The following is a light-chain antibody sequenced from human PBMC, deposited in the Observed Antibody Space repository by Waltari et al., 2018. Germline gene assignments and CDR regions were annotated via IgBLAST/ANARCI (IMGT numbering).Light chain of an antibody. CDR1: ESVTNDY. J-gene: IGKJ1*01. Sequence: EVVLSQSSGALSLSPGARATLSCRASESVTNDYLPWYQQKPGQAPRLLIYDASIRATGIPDRFSGSGSGTDFTLTITRLEPEDFAVYHGQQYGSLPWTFGQGTMVDMK. CDR2: DAS. V-gene: IGKV3-20*01. CDR3: QQYGSLPWT.